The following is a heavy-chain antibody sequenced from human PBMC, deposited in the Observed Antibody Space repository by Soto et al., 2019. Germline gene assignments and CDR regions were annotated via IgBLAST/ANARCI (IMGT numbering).Heavy chain of an antibody. Sequence: LRLSCEGSGFNFRNFNMIWVRQAPGKGLEWVSSVSGSSSYIYYADSVKGRFTVSRDNANNLVFLQMNGLRPEDTAMYYCARDLRGHYGPWGQGTMVTVS. CDR1: GFNFRNFN. CDR3: ARDLRGHYGP. CDR2: VSGSSSYI. D-gene: IGHD4-17*01. J-gene: IGHJ3*01. V-gene: IGHV3-21*06.